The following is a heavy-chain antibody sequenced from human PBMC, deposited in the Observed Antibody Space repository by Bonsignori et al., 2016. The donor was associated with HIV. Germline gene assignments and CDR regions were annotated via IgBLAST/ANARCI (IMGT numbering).Heavy chain of an antibody. D-gene: IGHD3-22*01. J-gene: IGHJ1*01. CDR2: VNPNNSDT. V-gene: IGHV1-2*02. Sequence: WVRQAPGQGLEWMGWVNPNNSDTDYAQNFQGRVTMTRDTSITTAYMELSRLTSDDTAVYYCVRGGDGTGYRPPFQLWGQGTLVTVSS. CDR3: VRGGDGTGYRPPFQL.